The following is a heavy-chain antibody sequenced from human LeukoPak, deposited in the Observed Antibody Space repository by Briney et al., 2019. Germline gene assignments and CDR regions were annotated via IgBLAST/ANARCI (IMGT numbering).Heavy chain of an antibody. V-gene: IGHV1-69*04. CDR3: ARDRVNYYDSSGYYY. D-gene: IGHD3-22*01. CDR2: IIPILGIA. CDR1: GGTFSSYT. J-gene: IGHJ4*02. Sequence: SVKVSCKASGGTFSSYTISWVRQAPGQGLEWMGRIIPILGIANYAQKFQGRVTITADKSTSTAYMELSSLRSEDTAVYYCARDRVNYYDSSGYYYWGQGTLVTVSS.